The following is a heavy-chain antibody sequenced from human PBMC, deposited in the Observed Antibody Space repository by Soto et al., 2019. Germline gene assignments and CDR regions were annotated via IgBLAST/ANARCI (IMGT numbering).Heavy chain of an antibody. CDR2: ISSSSSYT. J-gene: IGHJ6*02. V-gene: IGHV3-21*01. D-gene: IGHD6-13*01. CDR3: ARETCAAAGTYNYYYGMDV. Sequence: GGSLRLSCAASGFTFSSYSMNWVRQAPGKGLEWVSSISSSSSYTYYADSVKGRFTISRDNAKNSLYLQMNSLRAEDTAVYYCARETCAAAGTYNYYYGMDVWGQGTTVTVS. CDR1: GFTFSSYS.